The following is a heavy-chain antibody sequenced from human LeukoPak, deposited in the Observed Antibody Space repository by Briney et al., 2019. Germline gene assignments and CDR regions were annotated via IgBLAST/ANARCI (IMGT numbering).Heavy chain of an antibody. J-gene: IGHJ4*02. CDR2: NYYSGST. CDR1: GGSISSGDYH. Sequence: SQTLSLTCTVAGGSISSGDYHWRWIRQPPGKGLEWIGYNYYSGSTYYNPSLKSRVTISVYTSKSQFSLKLSSVTAADTAVYYCARVPYDSSGYYFYYCGEGTLVTVSS. CDR3: ARVPYDSSGYYFYY. V-gene: IGHV4-30-4*01. D-gene: IGHD3-22*01.